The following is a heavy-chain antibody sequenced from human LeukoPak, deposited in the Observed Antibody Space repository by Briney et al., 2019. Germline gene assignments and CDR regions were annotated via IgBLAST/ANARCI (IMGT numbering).Heavy chain of an antibody. D-gene: IGHD5-24*01. J-gene: IGHJ3*02. V-gene: IGHV4-59*11. CDR1: GPHLRSHH. CDR2: IYYSGST. Sequence: SEPLPLPCTLSGPHLRSHHWHWLRQPPGKGLEWIGYIYYSGSTNYNPSLKSRVTISVDTSKNQFSLKLSSVTAADTAVYYCAGRLWRRDGYNLSAFDIWGQGTMVTVSS. CDR3: AGRLWRRDGYNLSAFDI.